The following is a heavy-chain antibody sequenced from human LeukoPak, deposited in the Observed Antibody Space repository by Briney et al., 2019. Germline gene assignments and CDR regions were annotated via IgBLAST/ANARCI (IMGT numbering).Heavy chain of an antibody. Sequence: KPSETLSLTCAVYGGSFSGYYWSWIRQPPGKGLEWIGEINHSGSTNYNPSLKSRVTISVDTSKNQFSLKLSSVTAADTAVYYCARGTWFVSYFDYWGQGTLVTVSS. CDR3: ARGTWFVSYFDY. D-gene: IGHD3-10*01. CDR1: GGSFSGYY. CDR2: INHSGST. V-gene: IGHV4-34*01. J-gene: IGHJ4*02.